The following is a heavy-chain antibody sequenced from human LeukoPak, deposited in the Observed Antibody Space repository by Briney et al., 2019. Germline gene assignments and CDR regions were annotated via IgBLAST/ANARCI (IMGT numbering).Heavy chain of an antibody. Sequence: PGGSLGLSCAASGFTVSSNYMSWVRQAPGKGLEWVSVIYSGGITYYADAVKGRFTISRDNSKNTLYLQMNSLRAEDTAVYYCARVSCSGGSCYHFDYWGQGTLVTVSS. CDR2: IYSGGIT. CDR1: GFTVSSNY. V-gene: IGHV3-53*01. J-gene: IGHJ4*02. D-gene: IGHD2-15*01. CDR3: ARVSCSGGSCYHFDY.